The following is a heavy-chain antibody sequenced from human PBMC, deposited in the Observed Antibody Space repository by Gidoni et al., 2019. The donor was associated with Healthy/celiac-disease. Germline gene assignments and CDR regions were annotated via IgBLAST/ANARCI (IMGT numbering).Heavy chain of an antibody. CDR1: GFRFSSYW. CDR2: ISRDGSST. J-gene: IGHJ6*02. CDR3: VDLLSGEDV. D-gene: IGHD4-17*01. V-gene: IGHV3-74*01. Sequence: EVQLVESGGRLVQPGGSLRLSGAASGFRFSSYWLHWVRQAPGKGLVWVSRISRDGSSTSYADSVKGRFTISRDNAKNTLYLQMNSLRAEDTAVYYCVDLLSGEDVWGQGTTVTVSS.